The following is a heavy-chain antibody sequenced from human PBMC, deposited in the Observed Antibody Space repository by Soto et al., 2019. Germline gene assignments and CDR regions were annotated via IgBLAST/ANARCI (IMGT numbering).Heavy chain of an antibody. CDR3: AGKNQNSRGIVGLNI. D-gene: IGHD1-26*01. V-gene: IGHV4-30-4*03. CDR1: GASISSGDYY. J-gene: IGHJ3*02. CDR2: IYSSGSF. Sequence: QVQLQESGPGLVRPSQTLSLTCAVSGASISSGDYYWSWIRQPPGKGLEFIGYIYSSGSFYRNSSPNSRVTLLLKRPKTQFPLKLPRGPAANTAVYYVAGKNQNSRGIVGLNIWAQGTMIFFSS.